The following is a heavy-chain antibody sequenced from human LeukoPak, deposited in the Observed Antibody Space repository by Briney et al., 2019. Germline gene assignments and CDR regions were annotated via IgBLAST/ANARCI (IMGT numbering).Heavy chain of an antibody. J-gene: IGHJ4*02. D-gene: IGHD5-24*01. CDR2: ISDDGSNK. CDR3: AKDDGWVQYAN. CDR1: GFTFSNSD. Sequence: GGSLRLSCAASGFTFSNSDMHWVRQAPGKGLEWVALISDDGSNKYYGDSVKGRFTISRDNSKNMLYLQMNSLRAEDTAVYYCAKDDGWVQYANWGQGTLVTVSS. V-gene: IGHV3-30*18.